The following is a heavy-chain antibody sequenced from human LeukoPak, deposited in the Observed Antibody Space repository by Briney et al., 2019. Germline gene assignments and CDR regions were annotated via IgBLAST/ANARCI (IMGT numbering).Heavy chain of an antibody. J-gene: IGHJ6*02. Sequence: GASVKVSCKASGYTFISYYMHWVRQAPGQGLEWMGIINPSGGSTSYAQKFQGRVTMTRDTSTSTVYMELSSLRSEDTAVYYCARSGITMVRGVIYGMDVWGQGTTVTVSS. CDR1: GYTFISYY. CDR2: INPSGGST. D-gene: IGHD3-10*01. CDR3: ARSGITMVRGVIYGMDV. V-gene: IGHV1-46*01.